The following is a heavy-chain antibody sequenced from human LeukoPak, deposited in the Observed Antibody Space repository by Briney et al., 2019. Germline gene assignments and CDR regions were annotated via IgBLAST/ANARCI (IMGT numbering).Heavy chain of an antibody. V-gene: IGHV3-30-3*01. Sequence: PGGSLRLSCAASGFTFSSYAMHWVRQAPGKGLEWVAVISYDGSNKYYADSVKGRFTISRDNSKNTLYLQMNGLRAEDTAVYYCARGNSSSRGFYFDYWGQGTLVTVSS. D-gene: IGHD6-13*01. CDR1: GFTFSSYA. CDR3: ARGNSSSRGFYFDY. CDR2: ISYDGSNK. J-gene: IGHJ4*02.